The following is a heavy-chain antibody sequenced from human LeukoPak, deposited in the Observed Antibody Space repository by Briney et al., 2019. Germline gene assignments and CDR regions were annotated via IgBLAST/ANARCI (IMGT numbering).Heavy chain of an antibody. CDR1: GGSISSYY. CDR2: INHSGST. V-gene: IGHV4-34*01. Sequence: SETLSLTCTVSGGSISSYYWSWIRQPPGKGLEWNGEINHSGSTNYNPSLKSRVTISVDTSKNQFSLKLSSVTAADTAVYYCARVGAPSNDDSSGYQVDYWGQGTLVTVSS. CDR3: ARVGAPSNDDSSGYQVDY. J-gene: IGHJ4*02. D-gene: IGHD3-22*01.